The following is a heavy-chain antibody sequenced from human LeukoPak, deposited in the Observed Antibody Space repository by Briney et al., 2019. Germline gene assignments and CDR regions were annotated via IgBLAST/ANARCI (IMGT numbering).Heavy chain of an antibody. CDR3: TSTHADSSGWYSHGAFDI. D-gene: IGHD6-19*01. J-gene: IGHJ3*02. Sequence: GGSLRLSCAASGFTFSGSAMHWVRQASGKGLEWVGRIRSKANSYATAYAASVKGRFTISRDDSENTAYLQMNSLKTEDTAVYYCTSTHADSSGWYSHGAFDIWGQGTMVTVSS. CDR2: IRSKANSYAT. V-gene: IGHV3-73*01. CDR1: GFTFSGSA.